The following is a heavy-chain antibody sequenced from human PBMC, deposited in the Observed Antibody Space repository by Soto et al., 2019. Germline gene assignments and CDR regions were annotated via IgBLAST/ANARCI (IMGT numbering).Heavy chain of an antibody. CDR2: IWYDGSNK. V-gene: IGHV3-33*01. J-gene: IGHJ4*02. Sequence: QVQLVESGGGLVQPGRSLRLSCAASGFTFSSYGMHWVRQAPGKGLEWVAVIWYDGSNKYYADSVKGRFTISRDNSKNTLYLQMDSLRAEDTAVYYCASEDGGNSGYYFDYWGQGTLVTVSS. CDR3: ASEDGGNSGYYFDY. D-gene: IGHD2-21*02. CDR1: GFTFSSYG.